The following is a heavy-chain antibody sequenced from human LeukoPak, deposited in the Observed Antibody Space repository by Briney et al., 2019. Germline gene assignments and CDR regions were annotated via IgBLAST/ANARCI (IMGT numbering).Heavy chain of an antibody. J-gene: IGHJ4*02. CDR3: AKDLASLYY. V-gene: IGHV3-30*18. Sequence: GRSLRLSCAASGFTFSSYGMHWVRQAPGKGLEWVAVISYDGSNKYYADSVKGRFTISRDNSKNTLYLQMNSLRAEDTAVYYCAKDLASLYYWGQGTLVTVSS. CDR1: GFTFSSYG. CDR2: ISYDGSNK.